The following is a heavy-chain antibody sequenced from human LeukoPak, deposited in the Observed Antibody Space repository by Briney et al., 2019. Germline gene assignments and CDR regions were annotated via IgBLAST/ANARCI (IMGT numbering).Heavy chain of an antibody. Sequence: GGSLRLSCAASGFTFSSYAMSWVRQVPGKGLEWVSVISGSGDNTYYADSVKGRFTISRDNSENMLYLQMNSLRAEDTAVYYCAKWKYSNSGIDDYWGQGTLVTVSS. J-gene: IGHJ4*02. D-gene: IGHD6-6*01. CDR2: ISGSGDNT. CDR3: AKWKYSNSGIDDY. V-gene: IGHV3-23*01. CDR1: GFTFSSYA.